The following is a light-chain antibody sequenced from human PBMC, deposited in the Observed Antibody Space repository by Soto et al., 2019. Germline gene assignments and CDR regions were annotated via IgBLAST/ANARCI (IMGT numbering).Light chain of an antibody. Sequence: EIVLTQSPATLSLSPGERATLSCRASQSVSSFFAWYQQKRGQAPRLLIYDASKRGTGIPARFSGSGSGTAFTRTISRLETEDFTAYYSQQRFNTPLPFCGGNTVKIK. J-gene: IGKJ4*01. CDR2: DAS. CDR1: QSVSSF. CDR3: QQRFNTPLP. V-gene: IGKV3-11*01.